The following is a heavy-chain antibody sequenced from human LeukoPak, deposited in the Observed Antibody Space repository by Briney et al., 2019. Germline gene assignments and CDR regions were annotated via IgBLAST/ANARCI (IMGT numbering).Heavy chain of an antibody. Sequence: SETLSLTCTVSGGSISSYYWSCIRQPPGKGLEWIGYIYYSGSTNYNPSLKSRVTISVDTSKNKFYLKLSYVTAADTAVYYCARAGPYSSSWSPFDYWGQGTLVTVSS. CDR1: GGSISSYY. V-gene: IGHV4-59*01. CDR2: IYYSGST. CDR3: ARAGPYSSSWSPFDY. D-gene: IGHD6-13*01. J-gene: IGHJ4*02.